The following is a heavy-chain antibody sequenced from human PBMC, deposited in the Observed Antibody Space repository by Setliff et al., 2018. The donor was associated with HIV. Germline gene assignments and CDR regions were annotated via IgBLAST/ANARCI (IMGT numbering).Heavy chain of an antibody. CDR3: ARGWRSLIRGGWFDP. D-gene: IGHD3-10*01. V-gene: IGHV4-61*09. J-gene: IGHJ5*02. CDR1: GDSISNGNFY. CDR2: IYGSGST. Sequence: SETLSLTCTVSGDSISNGNFYWSWIRQSAGEGLEWIGHIYGSGSTDYNPSLNSRVTISLDTSKNQFSLRLTSVTAADTAVYYCARGWRSLIRGGWFDPWGQGTLVTVSS.